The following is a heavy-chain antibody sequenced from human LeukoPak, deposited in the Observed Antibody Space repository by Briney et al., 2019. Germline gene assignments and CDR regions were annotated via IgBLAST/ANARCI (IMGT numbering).Heavy chain of an antibody. CDR3: AKPASYYYDSSGYANWFDP. J-gene: IGHJ5*02. D-gene: IGHD3-22*01. CDR2: ISYDGSNK. V-gene: IGHV3-30*18. Sequence: GGSLRLSCAASGFTFSSYGMHWVRRAPGKELEWVAVISYDGSNKYYADSVKGRFTISRDNSKNTLYLQMNSLRAEDTAVYYCAKPASYYYDSSGYANWFDPWGQGTLVTVSS. CDR1: GFTFSSYG.